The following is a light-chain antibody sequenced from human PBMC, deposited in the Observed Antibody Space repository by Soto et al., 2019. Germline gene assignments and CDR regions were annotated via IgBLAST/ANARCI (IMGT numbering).Light chain of an antibody. Sequence: EIVLTQSPATLSLSPGERATLSCRASQTVSSSLAWYQQKPGQAPRLLIYEASNRATGIPARFSGSGSGADFTLTISSLQAEDVAVYYCQQYYTSPTWTFGQGTKVDIK. V-gene: IGKV3-11*01. J-gene: IGKJ1*01. CDR1: QTVSSS. CDR2: EAS. CDR3: QQYYTSPTWT.